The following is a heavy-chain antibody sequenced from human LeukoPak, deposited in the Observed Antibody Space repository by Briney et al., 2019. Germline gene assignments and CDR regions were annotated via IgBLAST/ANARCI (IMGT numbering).Heavy chain of an antibody. CDR3: TRGGMVATV. CDR2: ISGSASST. Sequence: GGSLRLSCAASGFTFSNYAMSWVRQAPGKGLEWVSAISGSASSTYHADSVKGRFTISRVNANNTLYLQMNRLRADDTAVYYCTRGGMVATVWGQGTLVTVSS. D-gene: IGHD5-12*01. CDR1: GFTFSNYA. V-gene: IGHV3-23*01. J-gene: IGHJ4*02.